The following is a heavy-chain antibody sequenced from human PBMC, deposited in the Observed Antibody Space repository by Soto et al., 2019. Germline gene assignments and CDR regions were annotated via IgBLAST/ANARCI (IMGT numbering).Heavy chain of an antibody. CDR2: ISAYNGNT. CDR1: GYTFTSAG. D-gene: IGHD3-10*01. V-gene: IGHV1-18*01. Sequence: SATVSCKASGYTFTSAGISWVRQAPGQGLEWMGWISAYNGNTNYAQKLQGRVTMTTDTSTSTAYMELRSLRSDDTAVYYCARFYYGARRLIYYFNYWRQGNLVAVSS. CDR3: ARFYYGARRLIYYFNY. J-gene: IGHJ4*02.